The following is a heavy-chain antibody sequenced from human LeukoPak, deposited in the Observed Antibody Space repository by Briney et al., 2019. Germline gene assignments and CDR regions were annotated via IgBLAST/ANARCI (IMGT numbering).Heavy chain of an antibody. CDR3: ARVPAAMYHYYYYMDV. D-gene: IGHD2-2*01. Sequence: ASVKVSCKASGGTFSSYAISWVRQAPGQGLEWMGGIIPIFGTANYAQKFQGRVTITTDESTSTAHMELSSLRSEDTAVYYCARVPAAMYHYYYYMDVWGKGTTVTVSS. V-gene: IGHV1-69*05. CDR1: GGTFSSYA. J-gene: IGHJ6*03. CDR2: IIPIFGTA.